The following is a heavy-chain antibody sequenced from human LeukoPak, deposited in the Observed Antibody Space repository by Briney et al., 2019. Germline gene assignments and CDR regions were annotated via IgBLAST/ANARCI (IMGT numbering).Heavy chain of an antibody. CDR2: ISSSGSTI. V-gene: IGHV3-11*01. CDR1: GFTFSDSY. CDR3: ATSGGYRNAFDI. J-gene: IGHJ3*02. Sequence: GGSLRLSCAASGFTFSDSYFYWLRQAPGKGLEWVSYISSSGSTIYYADSVKGRFTISRDNAKNSLYLQMDSLRAEDTAVYYCATSGGYRNAFDIWGQGTMVTVSS. D-gene: IGHD6-19*01.